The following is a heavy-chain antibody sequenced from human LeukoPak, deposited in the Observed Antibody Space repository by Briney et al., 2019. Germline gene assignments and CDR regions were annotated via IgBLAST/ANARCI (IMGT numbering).Heavy chain of an antibody. CDR2: IYYSGST. CDR1: GGSISSHY. J-gene: IGHJ4*02. V-gene: IGHV4-59*11. CDR3: ASWPYYYGSGSYYNFLDY. D-gene: IGHD3-10*01. Sequence: SETLSLTCTVSGGSISSHYWSWIRQPPGKGLEWIGYIYYSGSTNYNPSLKSRVTISVDTSKNQFSLKLSSVTAADTAVYYCASWPYYYGSGSYYNFLDYWGQGTLVTVSS.